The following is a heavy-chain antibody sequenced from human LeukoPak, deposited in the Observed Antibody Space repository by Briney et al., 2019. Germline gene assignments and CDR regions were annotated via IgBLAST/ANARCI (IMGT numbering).Heavy chain of an antibody. CDR1: GYSFTTYW. Sequence: GESPKISCKGSGYSFTTYWIGWVRQMPGKGLEWMGVIYPGDSDTRYSPSFQGQVTISADKSISTAYLQWNSLKASDTAMYYCARWGDYRYYYYMDVWGKGTTVTVSS. J-gene: IGHJ6*03. CDR3: ARWGDYRYYYYMDV. D-gene: IGHD4-17*01. V-gene: IGHV5-51*01. CDR2: IYPGDSDT.